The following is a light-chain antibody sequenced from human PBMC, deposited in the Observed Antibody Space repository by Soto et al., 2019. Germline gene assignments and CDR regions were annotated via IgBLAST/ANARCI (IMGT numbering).Light chain of an antibody. CDR1: QSISSY. CDR3: QQRRT. J-gene: IGKJ1*01. V-gene: IGKV1-39*01. Sequence: DIQMTQSPSSLSASVGDRVTLSCRASQSISSYFNWYQQKPGKAPNLLIYAASSLQSGVRSRFSGSGSGTDFTLTISSLQPEDFATYYCQQRRTFGQGTKVEIK. CDR2: AAS.